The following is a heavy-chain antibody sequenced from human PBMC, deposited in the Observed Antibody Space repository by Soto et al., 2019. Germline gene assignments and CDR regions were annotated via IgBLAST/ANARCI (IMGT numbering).Heavy chain of an antibody. CDR1: GGSRTTSRYN. Sequence: SEALSVTCSVSGGSRTTSRYNWDWIRQPPGKGLEWIWTIYYGGSTCYNPSLKSQVIISVDTSKHHFPLKVTSVTAAHTAVYYCARFYGNAFDVWGRGTVVTVS. CDR3: ARFYGNAFDV. CDR2: IYYGGST. J-gene: IGHJ3*01. V-gene: IGHV4-39*02. D-gene: IGHD3-10*01.